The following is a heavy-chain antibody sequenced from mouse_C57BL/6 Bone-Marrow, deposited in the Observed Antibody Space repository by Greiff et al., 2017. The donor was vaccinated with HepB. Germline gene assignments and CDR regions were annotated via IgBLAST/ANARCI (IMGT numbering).Heavy chain of an antibody. CDR2: IYPRRGNT. Sequence: QVQLQQSGAELARPGASVKLSCKASGYSFTSYGISWVKQRTGQGLEWIGEIYPRRGNTYYNEKFKGMATLTTDKSSSTAYMELRRLTSEDSVVYSWARGRDYYGTSYAMDYWGQGTSVTVSS. CDR1: GYSFTSYG. D-gene: IGHD1-1*01. J-gene: IGHJ4*01. CDR3: ARGRDYYGTSYAMDY. V-gene: IGHV1-81*01.